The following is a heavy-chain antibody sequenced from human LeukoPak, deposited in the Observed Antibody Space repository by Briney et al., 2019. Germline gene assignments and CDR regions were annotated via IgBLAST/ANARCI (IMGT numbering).Heavy chain of an antibody. J-gene: IGHJ6*02. Sequence: PGGSLRLSCVASGFTFSSYAMHWVRQAPGKGLEYVSAISSNGGSTYYANSVKGRFTISRDNSKNTLYLQMGSLRAEDMAVYYCASSRLYNWNYDNYYYYGMDVWGQGTTVTVSS. CDR2: ISSNGGST. D-gene: IGHD1-7*01. V-gene: IGHV3-64*01. CDR3: ASSRLYNWNYDNYYYYGMDV. CDR1: GFTFSSYA.